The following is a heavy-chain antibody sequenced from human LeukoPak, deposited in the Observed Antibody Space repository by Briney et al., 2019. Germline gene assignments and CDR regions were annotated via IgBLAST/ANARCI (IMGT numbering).Heavy chain of an antibody. D-gene: IGHD3-22*01. CDR3: ARHVVAVGFDY. CDR2: ITSSSTYI. V-gene: IGHV3-21*01. Sequence: PGGSLRLSCAASGFTFSSYTMNWVRQAPGKGLEGVSSITSSSTYIYYADSVKGRFTISRDNAQNSLYLQMSSLRAEDTAVYYCARHVVAVGFDYWGQGTLVTVSS. CDR1: GFTFSSYT. J-gene: IGHJ4*02.